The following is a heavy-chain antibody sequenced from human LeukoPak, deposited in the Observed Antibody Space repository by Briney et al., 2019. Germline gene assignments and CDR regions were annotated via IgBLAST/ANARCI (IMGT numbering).Heavy chain of an antibody. D-gene: IGHD6-6*01. V-gene: IGHV4-59*01. CDR2: IYYSGST. CDR3: ARDLNPYSSSYYYYMDV. Sequence: SETLSLTCTVSGGSINNYYWSWIRQPPGKGLEWIGYIYYSGSTNYNPSLKSRVTISVDTSKSQFSLKLTSVTAADTAVYYCARDLNPYSSSYYYYMDVWGKGTTVTVSS. CDR1: GGSINNYY. J-gene: IGHJ6*03.